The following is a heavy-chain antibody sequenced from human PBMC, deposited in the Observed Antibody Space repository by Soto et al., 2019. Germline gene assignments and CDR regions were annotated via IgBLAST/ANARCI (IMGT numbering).Heavy chain of an antibody. CDR1: GFTFSNYW. D-gene: IGHD3-10*01. V-gene: IGHV3-74*01. CDR2: VNGDGSDT. CDR3: ARDLVSGSGSLDC. J-gene: IGHJ4*02. Sequence: EVQLVESGGGSVQPGGSLRLSCAASGFTFSNYWMHWVRQPPGKGLVWVSRVNGDGSDTHYADSVKGRFIISRDDAKNTLYLQMNSLRAEDTAFYYCARDLVSGSGSLDCWGQGTLVTVSS.